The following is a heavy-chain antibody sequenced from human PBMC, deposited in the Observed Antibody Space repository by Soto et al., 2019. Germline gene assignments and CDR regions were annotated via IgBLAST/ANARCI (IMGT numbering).Heavy chain of an antibody. CDR1: GFTFSNGW. CDR2: IKSTIAGGTT. D-gene: IGHD2-21*01. V-gene: IGHV3-15*01. J-gene: IGHJ4*02. Sequence: EVQLVESGGGLVKPGGSLRLSCAASGFTFSNGWMSWVRQAPGKGLEWVGRIKSTIAGGTTDYSAPVKGRFTISRDDSKDTLYLQVNSLKTEDTAVYYCVTDSTQTFCDGGPCYSLQTKIHDSWGQGTLVTVSS. CDR3: VTDSTQTFCDGGPCYSLQTKIHDS.